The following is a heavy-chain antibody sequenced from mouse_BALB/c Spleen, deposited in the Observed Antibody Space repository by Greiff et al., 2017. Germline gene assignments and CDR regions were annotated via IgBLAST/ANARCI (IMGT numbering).Heavy chain of an antibody. CDR1: GYAFTSYN. CDR2: IDPYNGGT. D-gene: IGHD2-3*01. CDR3: ARGGIYDGYYVLYYFDY. J-gene: IGHJ2*01. Sequence: EVQLVESGPELVKPGASVKVSCKASGYAFTSYNMYWVKQSHGKSLEWIGYIDPYNGGTSYNQKFKGKATLTVDKSSSTAYMHLNSLTSEDSAVYYCARGGIYDGYYVLYYFDYWGQGTTLTVSS. V-gene: IGHV1S135*01.